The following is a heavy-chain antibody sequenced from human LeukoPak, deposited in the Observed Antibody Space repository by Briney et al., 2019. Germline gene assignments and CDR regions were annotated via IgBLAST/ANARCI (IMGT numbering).Heavy chain of an antibody. V-gene: IGHV3-7*04. CDR3: ARGGYQLLWY. CDR2: IKQDGSEK. CDR1: GFTFSTYW. Sequence: GGSLRLSCAASGFTFSTYWMSWVRQAPGTGLEWVASIKQDGSEKSYVNSVKGRFTISRDNAKNSLYLQMNSLRAEDTAVYYCARGGYQLLWYWGQGTLVTVSS. D-gene: IGHD2-2*01. J-gene: IGHJ4*02.